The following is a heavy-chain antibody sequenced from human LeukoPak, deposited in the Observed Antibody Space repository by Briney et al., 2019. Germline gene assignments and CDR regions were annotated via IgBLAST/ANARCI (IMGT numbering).Heavy chain of an antibody. D-gene: IGHD3-22*01. V-gene: IGHV1-2*06. Sequence: GASVKVSCKASGYTFTGYYMHWVRQAPGQGLEWMGRINPNSGGTNYAQKFQGRVTMTRDTSISTAYMELSRLRSDDTAVYYCARGGAFYDSSGYPNWGQGTLVTVSS. CDR2: INPNSGGT. CDR3: ARGGAFYDSSGYPN. CDR1: GYTFTGYY. J-gene: IGHJ4*02.